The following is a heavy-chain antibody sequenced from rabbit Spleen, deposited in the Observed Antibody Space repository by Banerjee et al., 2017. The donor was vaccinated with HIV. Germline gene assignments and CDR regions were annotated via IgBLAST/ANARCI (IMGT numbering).Heavy chain of an antibody. CDR2: ILGGSSGST. Sequence: QSLEESGGDLVKPGASLTLTCTASGLDFSSTYYMSWVRQAPGKGLEWIACILGGSSGSTYYASWAKGRFTISKTSSTTVTLQMTSLAAADTATYFCARDYNLWGQGTLVTVS. CDR3: ARDYNL. J-gene: IGHJ4*01. CDR1: GLDFSSTYY. V-gene: IGHV1S40*01.